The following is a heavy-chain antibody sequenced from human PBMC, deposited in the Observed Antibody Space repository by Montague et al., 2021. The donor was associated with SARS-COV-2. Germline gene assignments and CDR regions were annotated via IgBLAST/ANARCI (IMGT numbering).Heavy chain of an antibody. J-gene: IGHJ5*02. D-gene: IGHD2-15*01. V-gene: IGHV4-59*08. CDR3: ARLRRPIYCSGGSCYSYNWFDP. CDR2: IYYSGST. Sequence: SETPSLTCTVSGGSISSYYWSWIRQPPGKGLEWIGYIYYSGSTNYNPSLKSRVTISVDTSKNQFSLKLSSVTAADTAVYYCARLRRPIYCSGGSCYSYNWFDPWGQGTLVTVSS. CDR1: GGSISSYY.